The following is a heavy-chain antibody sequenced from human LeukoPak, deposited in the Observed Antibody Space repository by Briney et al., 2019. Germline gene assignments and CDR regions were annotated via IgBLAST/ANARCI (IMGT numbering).Heavy chain of an antibody. V-gene: IGHV3-23*01. D-gene: IGHD6-19*01. Sequence: GGSLRLSCAASGFTFSSYAMSWVRQAPGKGLEWVSAISGSGGSTYYADSVKGRFTLSRDNSKNTLYLQMNSLRAEDTAVYYCAKGVSSGWLSFDYWGQGTLVTVSS. J-gene: IGHJ4*02. CDR2: ISGSGGST. CDR3: AKGVSSGWLSFDY. CDR1: GFTFSSYA.